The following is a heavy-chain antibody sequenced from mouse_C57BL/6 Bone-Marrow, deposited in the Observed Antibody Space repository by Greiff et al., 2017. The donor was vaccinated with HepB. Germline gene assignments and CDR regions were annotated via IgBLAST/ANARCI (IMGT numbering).Heavy chain of an antibody. Sequence: VKLMDSGAELARPGASVKLSCKASGYTFTSYWMQWVKQRPGQGLEWIGAIYPGDGDTRYTQKFKGKATLTADKSSSTAYMQLSSLASEDSAVYYCASTRSFDYWGQGTTLTVSS. CDR2: IYPGDGDT. CDR3: ASTRSFDY. CDR1: GYTFTSYW. D-gene: IGHD1-1*01. J-gene: IGHJ2*01. V-gene: IGHV1-87*01.